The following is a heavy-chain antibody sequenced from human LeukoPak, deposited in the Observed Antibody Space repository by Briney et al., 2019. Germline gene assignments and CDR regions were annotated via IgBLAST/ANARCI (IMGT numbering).Heavy chain of an antibody. CDR3: ARDMISDDFWSGYYPRGGFDY. J-gene: IGHJ4*02. CDR2: ISSSSSYI. CDR1: GFTFSSYS. V-gene: IGHV3-21*01. D-gene: IGHD3-3*01. Sequence: GSLRLSCAASGFTFSSYSMNWVRQAPGKGLEWVSSISSSSSYIYYADSVKGRFTISRDNAKNSLYLQMNSLRAEDTAVYYCARDMISDDFWSGYYPRGGFDYWGQGTLVTVSS.